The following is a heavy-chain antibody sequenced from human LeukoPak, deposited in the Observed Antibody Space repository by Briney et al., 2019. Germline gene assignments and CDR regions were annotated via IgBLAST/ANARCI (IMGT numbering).Heavy chain of an antibody. CDR3: ARDLTPSFHSNSYGMDV. D-gene: IGHD2-15*01. CDR2: IIPIFGTA. Sequence: SVRVSCKASGGTFSSYAISWVRQAPGQGLEWMGGIIPIFGTANYAQKFQGRVTITADESTSTAYMELSSLRSEDTAVYYCARDLTPSFHSNSYGMDVWGQGTTVTVSS. CDR1: GGTFSSYA. J-gene: IGHJ6*02. V-gene: IGHV1-69*13.